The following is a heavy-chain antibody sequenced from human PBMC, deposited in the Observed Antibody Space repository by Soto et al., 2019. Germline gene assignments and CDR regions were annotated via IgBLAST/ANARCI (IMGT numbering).Heavy chain of an antibody. CDR3: ARVGPGYYFGMDV. CDR1: GYTFTNYD. J-gene: IGHJ6*02. Sequence: QVQLVQSGAEVKKPGASVKVSCTASGYTFTNYDIYWVRQATGQGLECVGWMNPNSGNTDYPQKFQGRVNMTRNTSISTAYMELTSLRSEDTAVYYCARVGPGYYFGMDVWGQGTTVTVSS. V-gene: IGHV1-8*01. CDR2: MNPNSGNT.